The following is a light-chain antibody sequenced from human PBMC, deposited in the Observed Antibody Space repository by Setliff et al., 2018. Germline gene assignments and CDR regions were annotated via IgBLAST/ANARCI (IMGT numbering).Light chain of an antibody. CDR2: DVS. V-gene: IGLV2-14*01. CDR3: YSYTASTSYV. J-gene: IGLJ1*01. Sequence: QSALTQPASVSGPPGQSITISCSGTTSDIGTYNYVSWYQQYPGKAPKLVIYDVSNRPPGVSNRFSGSKSGNTASLTISGLQAEDEADYYCYSYTASTSYVFGTGTKVTVL. CDR1: TSDIGTYNY.